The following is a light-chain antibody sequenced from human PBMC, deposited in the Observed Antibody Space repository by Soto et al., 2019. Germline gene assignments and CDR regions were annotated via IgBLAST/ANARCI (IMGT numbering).Light chain of an antibody. Sequence: QAVVTQEPSLTVSPGETVTLTCGSSTGAVASGHYTYWFQQKPGQAPRTLIYDTSNKHSWTPARFSGSLLGDKAALTLSGAQPEDEAEYYCLLSYSATYVFGNGTKVTVL. CDR1: TGAVASGHY. J-gene: IGLJ1*01. CDR2: DTS. V-gene: IGLV7-46*01. CDR3: LLSYSATYV.